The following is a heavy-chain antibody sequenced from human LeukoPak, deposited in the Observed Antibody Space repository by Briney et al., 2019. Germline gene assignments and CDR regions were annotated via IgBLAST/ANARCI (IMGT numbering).Heavy chain of an antibody. D-gene: IGHD3-10*01. CDR1: GGSISSGDYY. Sequence: SETLSLTCTVSGGSISSGDYYWSWIRQPPGKGLEWIGYIYYSGSTYYNPSLKSRVTISIDTSKNQFSLKPSSVTAADTAVYYCASLYGSGSYTYNWFDPWGQGTLVTVSS. V-gene: IGHV4-30-4*01. J-gene: IGHJ5*02. CDR3: ASLYGSGSYTYNWFDP. CDR2: IYYSGST.